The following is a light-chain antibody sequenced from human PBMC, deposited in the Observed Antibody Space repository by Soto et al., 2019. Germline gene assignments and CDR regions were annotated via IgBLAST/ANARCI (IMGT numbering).Light chain of an antibody. V-gene: IGKV1-39*01. CDR2: AAS. CDR3: QQYNKWPPRT. Sequence: DIQMTHSPSSLPASVGDRVTIPCRPGHSISSYLTWYQQKPGKAPKRLIYAASSLQSGVPSRFSGSGSGTDFTLTISSLQPQDFANSYCQQYNKWPPRTFGQGAKVDIK. CDR1: HSISSY. J-gene: IGKJ1*01.